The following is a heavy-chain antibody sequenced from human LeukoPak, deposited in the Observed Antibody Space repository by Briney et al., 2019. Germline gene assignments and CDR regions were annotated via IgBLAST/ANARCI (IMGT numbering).Heavy chain of an antibody. D-gene: IGHD3-22*01. V-gene: IGHV3-23*01. CDR2: ISGSGGST. CDR3: AKDPSPYYYDSSGP. J-gene: IGHJ4*02. Sequence: PGGSLRLSCAASGFTFSSYAMNWVRQAPGKGLEWVSAISGSGGSTYYADSVKGRFTISRDNSKNTLYLQMNSLRAEDTAVYYCAKDPSPYYYDSSGPWGQGTLVTVSS. CDR1: GFTFSSYA.